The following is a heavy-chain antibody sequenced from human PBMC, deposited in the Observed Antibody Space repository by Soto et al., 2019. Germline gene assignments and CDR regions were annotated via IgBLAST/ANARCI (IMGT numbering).Heavy chain of an antibody. D-gene: IGHD3-22*01. Sequence: GPSVKVSCKASGGTFSTYAIDWVRQAPGQGLEWMGGIIPLFGTAKYAQNFQGRITITADESTNTAYMELGSLRSQDTAVYYCARGVHYDSSGYYYFYWGQGTLVTVSS. CDR2: IIPLFGTA. CDR3: ARGVHYDSSGYYYFY. CDR1: GGTFSTYA. J-gene: IGHJ4*02. V-gene: IGHV1-69*13.